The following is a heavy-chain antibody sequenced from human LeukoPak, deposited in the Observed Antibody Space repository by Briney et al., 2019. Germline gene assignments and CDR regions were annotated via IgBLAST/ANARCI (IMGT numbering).Heavy chain of an antibody. J-gene: IGHJ4*02. CDR3: ANGYGSSWGSFAY. CDR2: IYPGDSDT. D-gene: IGHD6-13*01. V-gene: IGHV5-51*01. CDR1: GYTFSSYW. Sequence: GESLKISCKGSGYTFSSYWIGWVRQMPGKGLEWMGIIYPGDSDTRYSPSLEGQVTISADKSISTAYLQWSSLKASDTAMYYCANGYGSSWGSFAYWGQGTLVTVSS.